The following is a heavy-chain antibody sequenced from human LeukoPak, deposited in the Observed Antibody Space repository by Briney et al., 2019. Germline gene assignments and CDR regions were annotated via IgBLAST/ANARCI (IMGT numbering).Heavy chain of an antibody. Sequence: GASVKVSCKASGYTFIDYYIHWVRQAPGQGLEWMGRINPNSGGTDYAQKFQGRVTMTRDTSISTAYMELSRLRSDDTAVYYCAREMTTIENDYWGQGTLVTVSS. CDR3: AREMTTIENDY. CDR2: INPNSGGT. J-gene: IGHJ4*02. CDR1: GYTFIDYY. D-gene: IGHD5-24*01. V-gene: IGHV1-2*02.